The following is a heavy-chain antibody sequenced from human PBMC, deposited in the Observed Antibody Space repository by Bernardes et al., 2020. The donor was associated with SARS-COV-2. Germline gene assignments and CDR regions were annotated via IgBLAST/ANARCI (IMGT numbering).Heavy chain of an antibody. CDR3: ANDAGVDVFFDY. Sequence: GGSLRLSCAASGFTVSSNYMSWVRQAPGKGLEWVSVIYSGGSTHYADSVKGRFTISRDNSKNMLYLQMNSLRAEDTAVYYCANDAGVDVFFDYWGQGTLVTVSS. CDR1: GFTVSSNY. V-gene: IGHV3-53*01. J-gene: IGHJ4*02. CDR2: IYSGGST. D-gene: IGHD7-27*01.